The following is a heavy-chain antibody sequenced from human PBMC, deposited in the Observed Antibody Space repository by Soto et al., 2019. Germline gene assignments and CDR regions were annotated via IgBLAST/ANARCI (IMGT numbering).Heavy chain of an antibody. CDR2: ISGSGFRK. V-gene: IGHV3-23*01. CDR3: AKNQGVELVPLATVDWFDP. Sequence: GSLRLSCAASGFIFENFGMSWVRQAPGKGLEWISSISGSGFRKYYADSVKGRFTISRDNSKSTVYLELNNLSAEDTAVYHCAKNQGVELVPLATVDWFDPWGQGSVVTVSS. D-gene: IGHD1-26*01. CDR1: GFIFENFG. J-gene: IGHJ5*02.